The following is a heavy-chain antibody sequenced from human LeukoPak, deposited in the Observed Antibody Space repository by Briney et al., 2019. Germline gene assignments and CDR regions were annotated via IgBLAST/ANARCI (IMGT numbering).Heavy chain of an antibody. CDR2: IYPGDSDT. D-gene: IGHD2-15*01. CDR3: AMIYGYCSGGSCYRMVAFDI. Sequence: GESLKISCKGSGYSFTSYWIGWVRQMPGKGLEWMGIIYPGDSDTRYSPSFQGQVTISADKSISTAYLQWSSLKASDIAMYYCAMIYGYCSGGSCYRMVAFDIWGQGTMVTVSS. V-gene: IGHV5-51*01. J-gene: IGHJ3*02. CDR1: GYSFTSYW.